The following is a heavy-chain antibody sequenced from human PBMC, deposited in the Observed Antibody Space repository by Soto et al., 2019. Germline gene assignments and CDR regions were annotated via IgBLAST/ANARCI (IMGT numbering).Heavy chain of an antibody. J-gene: IGHJ3*02. V-gene: IGHV1-2*04. CDR1: GYTFTGYY. CDR3: ARSSYYDFWSGYPDAFDI. D-gene: IGHD3-3*01. Sequence: ASVKVSCKASGYTFTGYYMHWVRQAPGQGLEWMGWINPNSGGTNYAQKNQGWVTMTRDTSISTAYMELSRLRSDDTAVYFFARSSYYDFWSGYPDAFDIWGQGTMVTVSS. CDR2: INPNSGGT.